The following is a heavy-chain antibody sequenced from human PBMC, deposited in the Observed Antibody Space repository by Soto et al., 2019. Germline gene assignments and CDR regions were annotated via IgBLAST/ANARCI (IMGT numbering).Heavy chain of an antibody. V-gene: IGHV1-8*01. CDR3: ATVPRGSRYFYYLEV. Sequence: QVQLVQSGAEVKKPGASVMVSCEASGDTFTNYEINWVRQATGQGLEWVGWVSLNTGNTGYAQRFQGRDSMTAKPSISTAHMGPSSLRSEDTAVYYCATVPRGSRYFYYLEVWGKGTTVIVSS. J-gene: IGHJ6*03. D-gene: IGHD3-16*01. CDR2: VSLNTGNT. CDR1: GDTFTNYE.